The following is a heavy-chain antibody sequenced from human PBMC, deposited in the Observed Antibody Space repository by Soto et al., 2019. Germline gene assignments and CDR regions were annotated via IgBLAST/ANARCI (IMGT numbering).Heavy chain of an antibody. CDR3: QGTMVRGVITGNYYYGMDV. J-gene: IGHJ6*02. CDR2: IIPIFGTA. D-gene: IGHD3-10*01. V-gene: IGHV1-69*13. Sequence: GASVKVSCKASGGTFSSYAISWVRQAPGQGLEWMGGIIPIFGTANYAQKFQGRVTITADESTSTAYMELSSLRSEDTAVYYCQGTMVRGVITGNYYYGMDVWGQGTTVTVS. CDR1: GGTFSSYA.